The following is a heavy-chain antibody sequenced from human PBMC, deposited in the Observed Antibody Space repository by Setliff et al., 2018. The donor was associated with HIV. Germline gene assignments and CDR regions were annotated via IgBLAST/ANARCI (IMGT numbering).Heavy chain of an antibody. CDR3: ARKGNVGGWFDP. V-gene: IGHV4-39*07. CDR1: GGSISSSSYY. CDR2: IYYSGST. J-gene: IGHJ5*02. D-gene: IGHD3-16*01. Sequence: PSETLSLTCTVSGGSISSSSYYWGWIRQPPGKGLEWIGSIYYSGSTYYNPSLKSRVTISVDTSKNQFSLKLSSVTAADTAVYYCARKGNVGGWFDPWGQGTLVTVSS.